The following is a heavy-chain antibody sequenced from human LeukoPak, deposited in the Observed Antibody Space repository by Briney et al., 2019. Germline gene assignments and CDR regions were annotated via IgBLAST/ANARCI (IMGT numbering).Heavy chain of an antibody. J-gene: IGHJ4*02. CDR2: IIIISSYI. CDR3: ASWAATYYYDSSGIPPDY. V-gene: IGHV3-21*01. CDR1: GFTFSSYT. D-gene: IGHD3-22*01. Sequence: GGSLRLSCAASGFTFSSYTMNWVRKAPGKGLEWVSSIIIISSYINYADSVKGRFTISRDNAKNSLYLQMNSLRAEDTAVYYCASWAATYYYDSSGIPPDYWGQGTLVTVSS.